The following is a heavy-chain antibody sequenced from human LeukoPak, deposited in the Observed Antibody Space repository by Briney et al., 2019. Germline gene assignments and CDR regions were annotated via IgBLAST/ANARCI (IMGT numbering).Heavy chain of an antibody. V-gene: IGHV5-51*01. CDR2: IYPADSDT. Sequence: GESLKISCKGSGYKFTNYWIGWVRQMPGEGLEWMGIIYPADSDTRYSPSFQGQVTISADKSISTAHLQWSSLKASDTAMYYRARHRNVGATNPDPFNIWGQGTIVTVSS. CDR3: ARHRNVGATNPDPFNI. D-gene: IGHD1-26*01. J-gene: IGHJ3*02. CDR1: GYKFTNYW.